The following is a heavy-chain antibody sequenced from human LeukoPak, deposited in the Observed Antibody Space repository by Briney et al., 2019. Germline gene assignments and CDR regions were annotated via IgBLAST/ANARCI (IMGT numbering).Heavy chain of an antibody. Sequence: SQTLSLTCTLSGGSISSYSWSCVWQPPGKGLEWIGYIYYSGSTNYNPSLKSRVTISVDTSKNQFSLKLSSVTAADTAVYYCARGLLKYDFWSGFDPWGQGTLVTVSS. CDR2: IYYSGST. V-gene: IGHV4-59*01. D-gene: IGHD3-3*01. CDR1: GGSISSYS. CDR3: ARGLLKYDFWSGFDP. J-gene: IGHJ5*02.